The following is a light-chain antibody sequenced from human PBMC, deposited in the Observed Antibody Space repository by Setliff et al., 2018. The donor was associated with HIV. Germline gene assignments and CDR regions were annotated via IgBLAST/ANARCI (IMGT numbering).Light chain of an antibody. CDR2: EVR. CDR1: NSDVGGYNY. J-gene: IGLJ1*01. V-gene: IGLV2-14*01. Sequence: QSVLTQPASVSGSPGQSITISCTGTNSDVGGYNYVSWYQQHPGRAPKLIIYEVRNRPSGVSHRFSGSKSGNTASLTISGLQAEDEADYYCSSYTSTSARVFGTGTKVTVL. CDR3: SSYTSTSARV.